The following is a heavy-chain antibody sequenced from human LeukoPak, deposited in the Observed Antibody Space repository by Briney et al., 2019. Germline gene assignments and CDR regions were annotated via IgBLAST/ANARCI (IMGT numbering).Heavy chain of an antibody. D-gene: IGHD6-13*01. Sequence: SETLSLTCAVYGGSFSGYYWSWIRQPPGKGLEWIGYIYYSGSTNYNLSLKSRVTISVDKSKNQFSLKLSSVTAADTAVYYCARGGSSWYFDYWGQGTLVTVSS. CDR1: GGSFSGYY. V-gene: IGHV4-59*12. CDR3: ARGGSSWYFDY. J-gene: IGHJ4*02. CDR2: IYYSGST.